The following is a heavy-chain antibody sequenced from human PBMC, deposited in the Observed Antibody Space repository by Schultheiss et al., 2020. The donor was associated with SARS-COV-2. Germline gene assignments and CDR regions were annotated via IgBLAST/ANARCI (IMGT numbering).Heavy chain of an antibody. J-gene: IGHJ6*02. CDR3: ARDLRYSSSWLTYYYYGMDV. CDR1: GFTFSSYA. V-gene: IGHV3-21*01. CDR2: ISSSRTSM. Sequence: GGSLRLSCAASGFTFSSYAMSWVRQAPGKGLEWVSAISSSRTSMFYADSVKGQFTISRDNAKNSLYLQMNSLRAEDTAVYYCARDLRYSSSWLTYYYYGMDVWGQGTTVTVSS. D-gene: IGHD6-13*01.